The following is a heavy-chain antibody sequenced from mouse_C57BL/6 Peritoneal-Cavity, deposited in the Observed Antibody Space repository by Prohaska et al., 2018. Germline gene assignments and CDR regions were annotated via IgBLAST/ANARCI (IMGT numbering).Heavy chain of an antibody. D-gene: IGHD1-1*01. J-gene: IGHJ2*01. Sequence: DVQLQESGPGLVKPSQSLSLTCSVTGYSITSGYYCNWIRQFPGNKLEWMGYISYDGSNNYNPSLKNRISITRDTSKNQFFLKLNSVTTEDTATYYCARAYYYGSPYYFDYWGQGTTLTVSS. V-gene: IGHV3-6*01. CDR3: ARAYYYGSPYYFDY. CDR2: ISYDGSN. CDR1: GYSITSGYY.